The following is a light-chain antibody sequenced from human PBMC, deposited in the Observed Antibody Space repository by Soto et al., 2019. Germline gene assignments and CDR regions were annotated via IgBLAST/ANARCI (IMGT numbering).Light chain of an antibody. CDR3: QQYGSSSYT. CDR1: QSVISSY. J-gene: IGKJ2*01. Sequence: EIVLTQSPGTLSLSPGERATLSCRASQSVISSYLAWYQQKPGQAPRLLIYDASSRATGIPDRFSGSGSGTDFTLTIRRPEPEDFALYYWQQYGSSSYTFGQGTKLEIK. V-gene: IGKV3-20*01. CDR2: DAS.